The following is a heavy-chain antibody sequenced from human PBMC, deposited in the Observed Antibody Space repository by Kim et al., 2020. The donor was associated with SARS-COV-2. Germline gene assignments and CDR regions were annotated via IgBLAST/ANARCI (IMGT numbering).Heavy chain of an antibody. Sequence: SETLSLTCIVSGGSISGSSDYWGWLRQTPGKGLEWIGSFYFNGRTEYNPSLKSRITISVDTSENQFSLKVTAVTAADTATYYCATGVRALIYSRFDNWGQGILVTVSS. D-gene: IGHD2-15*01. CDR2: FYFNGRT. CDR3: ATGVRALIYSRFDN. J-gene: IGHJ4*02. CDR1: GGSISGSSDY. V-gene: IGHV4-39*01.